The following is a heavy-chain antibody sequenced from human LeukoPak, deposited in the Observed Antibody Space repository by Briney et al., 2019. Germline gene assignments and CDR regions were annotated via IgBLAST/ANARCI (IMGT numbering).Heavy chain of an antibody. V-gene: IGHV4-59*01. CDR1: GGSISSYY. CDR2: IYYSGST. J-gene: IGHJ6*02. CDR3: ARDLGYSRSSAYYYGMDV. D-gene: IGHD6-6*01. Sequence: TSETLSLTCTVSGGSISSYYWGWIRQSPGKGLEWIGYIYYSGSTNYNPSLKSRVTISVDTSKNQFSLKLSSVTAADTAVYYCARDLGYSRSSAYYYGMDVWGQGTTVTVSS.